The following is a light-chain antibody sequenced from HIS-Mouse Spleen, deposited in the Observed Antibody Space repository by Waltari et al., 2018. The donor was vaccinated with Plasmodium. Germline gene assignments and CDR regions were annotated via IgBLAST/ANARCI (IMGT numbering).Light chain of an antibody. CDR2: EDS. J-gene: IGLJ3*02. CDR1: ALPKKS. CDR3: YSTDSSGNHRV. Sequence: SYELTQPPSVSVSPGQTARITCSGDALPKKSAYWYQQKSGQAPVLVMYEDSKRPSGIPVRFSGSRSGTMATLTIRGAQVEDEADYYCYSTDSSGNHRVFGGGTKLTVL. V-gene: IGLV3-10*01.